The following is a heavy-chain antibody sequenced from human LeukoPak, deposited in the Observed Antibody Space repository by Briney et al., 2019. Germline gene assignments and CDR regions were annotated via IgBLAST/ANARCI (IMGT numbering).Heavy chain of an antibody. CDR1: GFTLSSTY. CDR2: IYSDGST. D-gene: IGHD3-3*02. V-gene: IGHV3-53*01. CDR3: ARDSSSFPNYFDY. Sequence: PGGSLTLSCAASGFTLSSTYMSWVRQAPGKGLEWVSLIYSDGSTFYADSVKGRFTISRDNSKNTLYLQMSSLRAEDTAVYYCARDSSSFPNYFDYWGQGTLVTVSS. J-gene: IGHJ4*02.